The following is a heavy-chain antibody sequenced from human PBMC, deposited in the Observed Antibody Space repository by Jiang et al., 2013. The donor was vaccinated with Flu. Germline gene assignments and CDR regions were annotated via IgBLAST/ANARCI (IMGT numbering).Heavy chain of an antibody. CDR1: GYSISSTSYY. Sequence: GLVKPSETLSLTCTVSGYSISSTSYYWGWIRQPPGKGLEWIGTIYYSGSTYYKPSLKSRVTISADTSKNQFSLKLSSVTAADTAVYYCAREIPGGASDYWGQGTLVTVPS. J-gene: IGHJ4*02. D-gene: IGHD2-8*02. V-gene: IGHV4-39*01. CDR3: AREIPGGASDY. CDR2: IYYSGST.